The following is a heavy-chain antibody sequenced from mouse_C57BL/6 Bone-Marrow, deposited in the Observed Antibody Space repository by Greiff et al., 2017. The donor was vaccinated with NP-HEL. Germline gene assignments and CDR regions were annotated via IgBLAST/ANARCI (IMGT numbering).Heavy chain of an antibody. CDR1: GFTFSSYT. CDR3: ARHDGYSGNYAMDY. D-gene: IGHD2-3*01. J-gene: IGHJ4*01. CDR2: ISGGVGNT. Sequence: EVMLVESGGGLVKPGGSLKLSCAASGFTFSSYTMSWVRQTPEKRLEWVATISGGVGNTYYPDIVKGRFTISRDNAKNTLYLQMSSLRSEDTALYYCARHDGYSGNYAMDYWGQGTSVTVSS. V-gene: IGHV5-9*01.